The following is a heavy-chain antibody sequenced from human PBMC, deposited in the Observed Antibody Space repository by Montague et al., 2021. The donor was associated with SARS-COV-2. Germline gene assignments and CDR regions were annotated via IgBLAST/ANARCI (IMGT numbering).Heavy chain of an antibody. Sequence: SETLSLTCTVSGGSISSSSYYWGWIRQPPGKGLEWIGSIYYSGSTYYNPSLKSRVTISVDTSKNQFSLKLSSVTAADTAVYYCARDLACYYGSGSYGGMDVWGQGTTVTVSS. CDR3: ARDLACYYGSGSYGGMDV. CDR2: IYYSGST. CDR1: GGSISSSSYY. J-gene: IGHJ6*02. D-gene: IGHD3-10*01. V-gene: IGHV4-39*07.